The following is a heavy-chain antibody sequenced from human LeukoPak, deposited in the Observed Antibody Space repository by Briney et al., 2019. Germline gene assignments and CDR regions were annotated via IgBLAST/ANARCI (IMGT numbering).Heavy chain of an antibody. D-gene: IGHD6-13*01. CDR2: IYYSGST. CDR3: AAHNSSWNPSYYYYGMDV. V-gene: IGHV4-59*01. J-gene: IGHJ6*02. Sequence: PSETLSLTCTVSGGSISSYYWIWIRQPPGKGLEWIGYIYYSGSTNYNPSLKSRVTISVDTSKNQFSLKLSSVTAADTAVYYCAAHNSSWNPSYYYYGMDVWGQGTTVTVSS. CDR1: GGSISSYY.